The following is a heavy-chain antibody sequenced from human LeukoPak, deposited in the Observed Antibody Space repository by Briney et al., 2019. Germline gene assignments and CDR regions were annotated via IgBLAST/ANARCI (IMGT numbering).Heavy chain of an antibody. CDR2: IIPMFGST. CDR3: ARVAKQWLRTGILDF. J-gene: IGHJ4*02. CDR1: GGSFSSHA. D-gene: IGHD6-19*01. V-gene: IGHV1-69*13. Sequence: ASVKVSCRASGGSFSSHAINWVRQAPGQGLEWMGGIIPMFGSTNYAQTFQGRVTITADESTNTAYMELISLRSEDTAVYYCARVAKQWLRTGILDFWGQGTLVTVSS.